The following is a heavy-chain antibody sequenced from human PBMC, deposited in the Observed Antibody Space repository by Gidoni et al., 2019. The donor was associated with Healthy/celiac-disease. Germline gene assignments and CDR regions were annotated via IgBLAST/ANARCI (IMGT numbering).Heavy chain of an antibody. CDR3: ARGRYYDFWSGPADAFDI. Sequence: QVQLQQWGAGLLKPSETLSLTCAVYGGYFSGYYWSWIRQPPGKGLEWIGEINHSGSTNYNPSLKSRVTISVDTSKNQFSLKLSSVTAADTAVYYCARGRYYDFWSGPADAFDIWGQGTMVTVSS. J-gene: IGHJ3*02. D-gene: IGHD3-3*01. CDR1: GGYFSGYY. V-gene: IGHV4-34*01. CDR2: INHSGST.